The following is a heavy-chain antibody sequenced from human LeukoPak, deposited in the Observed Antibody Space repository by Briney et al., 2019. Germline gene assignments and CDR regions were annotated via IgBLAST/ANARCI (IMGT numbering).Heavy chain of an antibody. CDR2: ISSSSSYI. V-gene: IGHV3-21*01. Sequence: PGGSLRLSCAASGFTFSSYSMNWVRQAPGKGLEWVSSISSSSSYIYYADSVKGRFTISRDNAKNSLYLQMSSLRAEDTAVYYCAPRGRGGATVDYWGQGTLVTVSS. D-gene: IGHD1-26*01. CDR3: APRGRGGATVDY. CDR1: GFTFSSYS. J-gene: IGHJ4*02.